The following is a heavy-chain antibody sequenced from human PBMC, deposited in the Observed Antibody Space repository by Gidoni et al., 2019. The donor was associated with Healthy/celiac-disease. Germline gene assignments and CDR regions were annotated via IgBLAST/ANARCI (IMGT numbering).Heavy chain of an antibody. D-gene: IGHD3-9*01. Sequence: QVQLQQWGAGLLKPSETLSLTCAVYGGSFSGYYWSWIRQPPGKGLEWIGEINHSGSTNYNPSLKSRVTISVDTSKNQFSLKLSSVTAADTAVYYCARAKGGILTGYLIDYWGQGTLVTVSS. CDR3: ARAKGGILTGYLIDY. CDR1: GGSFSGYY. J-gene: IGHJ4*02. CDR2: INHSGST. V-gene: IGHV4-34*01.